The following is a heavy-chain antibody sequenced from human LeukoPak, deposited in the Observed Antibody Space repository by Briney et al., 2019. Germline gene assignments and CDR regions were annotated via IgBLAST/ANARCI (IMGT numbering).Heavy chain of an antibody. CDR1: GFTFSSYA. Sequence: GGSLRLSCAASGFTFSSYAMHWVRQAPGKGLEWVAVISYDGSNKYYADSVKGRFTISRDNSKNTLYLQMNSLRAEDTAVYYRAREFKLAAAGTPYYYYGMDVWGQGTTVTVSS. V-gene: IGHV3-30*04. CDR2: ISYDGSNK. J-gene: IGHJ6*02. CDR3: AREFKLAAAGTPYYYYGMDV. D-gene: IGHD6-13*01.